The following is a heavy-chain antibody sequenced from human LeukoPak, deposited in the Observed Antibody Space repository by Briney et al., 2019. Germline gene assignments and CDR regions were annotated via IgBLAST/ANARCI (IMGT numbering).Heavy chain of an antibody. CDR3: ARVYSSSWYGWYFDL. D-gene: IGHD6-13*01. Sequence: SQTLSLTCAVSGGSISSGGYSWSWIRQPPGKGLEWIGYIYHSGSTYYNPSLKSRVTISVDRSKNQFSLKLSSVTAADTAAYYCARVYSSSWYGWYFDLWGRGTLVTVSS. CDR1: GGSISSGGYS. J-gene: IGHJ2*01. V-gene: IGHV4-30-2*01. CDR2: IYHSGST.